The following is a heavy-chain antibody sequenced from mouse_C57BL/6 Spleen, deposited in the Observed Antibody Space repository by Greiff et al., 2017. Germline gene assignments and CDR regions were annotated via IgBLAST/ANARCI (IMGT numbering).Heavy chain of an antibody. CDR1: GYTFTDYN. V-gene: IGHV1-18*01. CDR3: ARRGCRRDFDY. Sequence: VHVKQSGPELVKPGASVKIPCKASGYTFTDYNMDWVKQSRGKSLEWIGDINPNNGGTIYNQKFKGKATLTVDKSSSTAYMELRSLTSEDTAVYYCARRGCRRDFDYWGQGTTLTVSS. J-gene: IGHJ2*01. CDR2: INPNNGGT.